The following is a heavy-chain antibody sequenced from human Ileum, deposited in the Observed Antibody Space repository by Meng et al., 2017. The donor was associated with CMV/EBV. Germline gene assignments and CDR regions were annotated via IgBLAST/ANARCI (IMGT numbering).Heavy chain of an antibody. J-gene: IGHJ4*02. V-gene: IGHV4-39*07. CDR1: GASIRSSSHF. Sequence: QLQPQQSGPGLVKPSETLSLTCTVSGASIRSSSHFWGWIRQPPGKGLEWIGSVYYSGSSYYNPSLQSRLIISVDTSKNQFSLRLSSLTAADTAVYYCARVGYNYAYFFDFWGQGTLVTVSS. CDR2: VYYSGSS. CDR3: ARVGYNYAYFFDF. D-gene: IGHD5-18*01.